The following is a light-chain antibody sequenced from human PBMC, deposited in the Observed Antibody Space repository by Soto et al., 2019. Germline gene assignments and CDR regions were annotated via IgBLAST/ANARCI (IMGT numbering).Light chain of an antibody. CDR2: DVS. V-gene: IGLV2-14*01. CDR1: SSAFGGYSY. CDR3: ASYTTSSTYV. Sequence: QSVLTQPASVSGSPGQSIAISCTGTSSAFGGYSYVSWYQQQPGKAPKLVISDVSNRPSGVSDRFSGSKSGNTASLTISGLQTEDEADYYCASYTTSSTYVFGTGTKVTVL. J-gene: IGLJ1*01.